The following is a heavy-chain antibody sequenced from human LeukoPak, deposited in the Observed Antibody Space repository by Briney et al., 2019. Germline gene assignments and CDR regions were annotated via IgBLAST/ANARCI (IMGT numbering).Heavy chain of an antibody. CDR3: ARNRYYYGSGNYGVPNWFDP. D-gene: IGHD3-10*01. CDR1: GGSISSYY. V-gene: IGHV4-59*08. CDR2: IYYTGST. J-gene: IGHJ5*02. Sequence: KPSETLSLTCNVSGGSISSYYWSWIRQSPGKGLEWIGFIYYTGSTNHNPSLKSRVTISVDTSKNQFSLKLSSVTVADTAVYYCARNRYYYGSGNYGVPNWFDPWGQGTLVTVSS.